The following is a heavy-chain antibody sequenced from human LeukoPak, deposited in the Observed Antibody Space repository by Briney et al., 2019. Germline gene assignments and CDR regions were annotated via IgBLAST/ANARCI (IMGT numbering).Heavy chain of an antibody. CDR1: GYSFTSYW. CDR2: IYPGDSDT. V-gene: IGHV5-51*01. Sequence: GETLKISCKGSGYSFTSYWIGWVRQMPGKGLEWMGIIYPGDSDTRYSPSFQGQVTISADKSISTAYLQWSSLKASDTAMYYCARQPPTYGGWFDPWGQGTLVTVSS. D-gene: IGHD4-23*01. CDR3: ARQPPTYGGWFDP. J-gene: IGHJ5*02.